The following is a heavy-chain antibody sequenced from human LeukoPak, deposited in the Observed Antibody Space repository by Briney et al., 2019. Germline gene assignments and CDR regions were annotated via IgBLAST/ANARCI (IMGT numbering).Heavy chain of an antibody. V-gene: IGHV4-59*01. J-gene: IGHJ6*03. D-gene: IGHD5-24*01. Sequence: SETLSLTCAVYGGPFSGYYWSWIRQPPGKGLEWIGYIYYSGSTNYNPSLKSRVTISVDTSKNQFSLKLSSVTAADTAVYYCAISDGYNRPPYYYYYMDVWGKGTTVTVSS. CDR1: GGPFSGYY. CDR2: IYYSGST. CDR3: AISDGYNRPPYYYYYMDV.